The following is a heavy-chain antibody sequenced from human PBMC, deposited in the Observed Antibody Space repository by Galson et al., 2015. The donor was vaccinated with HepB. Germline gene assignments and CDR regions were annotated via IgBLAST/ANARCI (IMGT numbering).Heavy chain of an antibody. V-gene: IGHV1-2*06. CDR1: GYTFTGYY. J-gene: IGHJ3*02. CDR2: INPNSGGT. CDR3: ARDDAFDI. Sequence: SVKVSCKASGYTFTGYYMHWVRQAPGKGLEWMGRINPNSGGTNYAQKFQGRFTMTRDTSISTAYLEMSRLRSDDTAVYYCARDDAFDIWGQGTMVTVSS.